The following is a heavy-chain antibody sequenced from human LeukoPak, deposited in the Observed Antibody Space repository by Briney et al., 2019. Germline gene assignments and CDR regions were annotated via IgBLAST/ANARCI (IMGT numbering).Heavy chain of an antibody. CDR1: GYTFTSYD. J-gene: IGHJ6*03. D-gene: IGHD6-13*01. CDR2: MNPNSGNT. Sequence: ASVKVSCKASGYTFTSYDINWVRQAPGQGLEWMGWMNPNSGNTGYAQKFQGRVTMTRNTSISTAYMELSSLRSEDTAVYYCARGDRSSWYYYYYYMDVWGKGTTVTVSS. V-gene: IGHV1-8*01. CDR3: ARGDRSSWYYYYYYMDV.